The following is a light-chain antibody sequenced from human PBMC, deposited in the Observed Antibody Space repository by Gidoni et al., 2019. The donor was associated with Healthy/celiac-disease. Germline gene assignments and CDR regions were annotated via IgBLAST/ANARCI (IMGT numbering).Light chain of an antibody. CDR1: NIGSKS. J-gene: IGLJ2*01. CDR2: YDS. V-gene: IGLV3-21*04. Sequence: SYVLTQPPSVSVAPGKTARITCGGNNIGSKSVHWYQQKPGQAPVLVIYYDSDRPSGIPERFSGSNSGNTDTLTISRVEAGDEADYYCQVWDSSSDLVVFGGGTKLTVL. CDR3: QVWDSSSDLVV.